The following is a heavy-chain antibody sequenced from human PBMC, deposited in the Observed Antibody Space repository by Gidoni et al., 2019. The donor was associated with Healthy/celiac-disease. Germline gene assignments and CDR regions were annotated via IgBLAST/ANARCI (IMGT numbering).Heavy chain of an antibody. D-gene: IGHD3-9*01. J-gene: IGHJ4*02. CDR3: ARGQDYDILTGYPGPFDY. Sequence: QVQLVESGGGLVKPGGSLRLSCAASGFTFSDYYLSWLRQAPGKGLGWVSYISSSGSTIYYADSVKGRFTISRDNAKNSLYRQMNSLRAEDTAVYYCARGQDYDILTGYPGPFDYWGQGTLVTVSS. V-gene: IGHV3-11*04. CDR1: GFTFSDYY. CDR2: ISSSGSTI.